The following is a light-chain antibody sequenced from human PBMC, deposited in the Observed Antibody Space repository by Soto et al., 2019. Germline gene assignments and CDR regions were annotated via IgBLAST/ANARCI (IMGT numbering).Light chain of an antibody. Sequence: EIVLTQSPGTLSLSPGERATLSCRASQSVSSSYLAWYQQKPGQAPRLLIYGASSRATGIPDRFSGSGSGTYFTLTISRMEPEDFAVYYFQYYGSSPLFTFVPGTKADIK. CDR2: GAS. J-gene: IGKJ3*01. CDR1: QSVSSSY. CDR3: QYYGSSPLFT. V-gene: IGKV3-20*01.